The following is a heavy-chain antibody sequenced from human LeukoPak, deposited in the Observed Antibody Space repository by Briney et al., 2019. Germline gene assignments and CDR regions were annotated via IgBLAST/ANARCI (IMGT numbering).Heavy chain of an antibody. CDR1: GFTFSSYG. CDR3: ATSGWYFVFYC. Sequence: GGSLRLSCAASGFTFSSYGMHWVRQAPGKGLEWVAVISYDGSNKYYADSVKGRFTISRDNSKNTLYLQMNSLRAEDTAVYYCATSGWYFVFYCWGQGTLVTVSS. D-gene: IGHD6-19*01. V-gene: IGHV3-30*03. J-gene: IGHJ4*02. CDR2: ISYDGSNK.